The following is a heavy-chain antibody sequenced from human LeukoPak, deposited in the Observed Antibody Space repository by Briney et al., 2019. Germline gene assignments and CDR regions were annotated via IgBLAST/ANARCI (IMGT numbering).Heavy chain of an antibody. Sequence: GGSLRLSCAASGFTFSSYGMHWVRQAPGKGLEWVASIRDDGSNKYYADSVKGRFTISRDNSKNTLYLQMNSLRAEDTAVYYCAKGYSYGPHYFDYWGQGTLVTVSS. CDR2: IRDDGSNK. J-gene: IGHJ4*02. D-gene: IGHD5-18*01. V-gene: IGHV3-30*02. CDR3: AKGYSYGPHYFDY. CDR1: GFTFSSYG.